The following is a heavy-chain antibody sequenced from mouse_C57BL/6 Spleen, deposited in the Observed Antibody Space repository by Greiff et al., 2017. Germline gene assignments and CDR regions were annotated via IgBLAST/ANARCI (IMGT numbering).Heavy chain of an antibody. CDR1: GYTFTSYW. Sequence: QVQLQQPGAELVKPGASVKVSCKASGYTFTSYWMHWVKQRPGQGLEWIGRVHPSDSDTNYNQKFKGKATLTVAKSSSTAYMQLSSLTSEDSAVYYCARSGYYYGSSSAWFAYWGQGTLVTVSA. V-gene: IGHV1-74*01. CDR2: VHPSDSDT. J-gene: IGHJ3*01. D-gene: IGHD1-1*01. CDR3: ARSGYYYGSSSAWFAY.